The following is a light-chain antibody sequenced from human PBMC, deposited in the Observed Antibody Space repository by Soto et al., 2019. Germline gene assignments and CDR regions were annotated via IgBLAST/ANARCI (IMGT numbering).Light chain of an antibody. V-gene: IGKV3-15*01. CDR2: AAS. CDR1: QSISSN. CDR3: QHYNSWPLT. J-gene: IGKJ4*01. Sequence: EIVMSQSPPTLSVSPGERATLSSRASQSISSNLAWYQQKPGQTPRLLIYAASTRDTGIPARFSGSGSGTEFTLTISSLQSEDFAVYYCQHYNSWPLTFGGGTKVDIK.